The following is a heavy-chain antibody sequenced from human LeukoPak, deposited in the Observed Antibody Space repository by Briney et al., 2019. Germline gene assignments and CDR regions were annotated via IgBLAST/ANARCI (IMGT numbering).Heavy chain of an antibody. D-gene: IGHD3-10*01. CDR1: GFTFSSYA. Sequence: GGSLRLSCAASGFTFSSYAMHWVRQAPGKGLEWVAVISYDGSNKYYADSVKGRFTISRDNSKNTLYLQMNSLRAEDTAVYYCAKGPLWFGELHHFDYWGQGTLVTASS. J-gene: IGHJ4*02. CDR2: ISYDGSNK. CDR3: AKGPLWFGELHHFDY. V-gene: IGHV3-30-3*01.